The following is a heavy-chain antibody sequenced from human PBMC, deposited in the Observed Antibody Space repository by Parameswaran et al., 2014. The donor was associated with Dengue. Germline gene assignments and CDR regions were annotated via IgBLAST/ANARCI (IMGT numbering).Heavy chain of an antibody. Sequence: VRQAPGKGLEWIGEINHSGSTNYNPSLKSRVTISVDTSKNQFSLKLSSVTAADTAVYYCAREKLSRGYDSYFDYWGQGTLVTVSS. D-gene: IGHD5-12*01. CDR2: INHSGST. J-gene: IGHJ4*02. V-gene: IGHV4-34*01. CDR3: AREKLSRGYDSYFDY.